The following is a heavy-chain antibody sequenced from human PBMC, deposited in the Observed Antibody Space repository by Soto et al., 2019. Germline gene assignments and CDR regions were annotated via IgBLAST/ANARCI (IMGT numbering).Heavy chain of an antibody. Sequence: GGSLRLSCAASGFTFSSYSMNWVRQAPGKGLEWVSSISSSSSYIYYADSVKGRFTISRDNAKNSLYLQMNSLRAEDTAVYYCARLIGGTIPPGYYYYYMDVWGKGTTVTVSS. CDR1: GFTFSSYS. CDR2: ISSSSSYI. D-gene: IGHD3-3*01. J-gene: IGHJ6*03. CDR3: ARLIGGTIPPGYYYYYMDV. V-gene: IGHV3-21*01.